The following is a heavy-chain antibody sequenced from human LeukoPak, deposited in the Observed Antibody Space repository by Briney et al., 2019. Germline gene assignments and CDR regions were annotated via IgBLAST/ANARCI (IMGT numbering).Heavy chain of an antibody. J-gene: IGHJ4*02. D-gene: IGHD4-17*01. CDR2: ISWNSGSI. V-gene: IGHV3-9*01. CDR1: GFTFGDYA. CDR3: AKDISRDSRYAVTKNYFDY. Sequence: PGGSLRLSCAASGFTFGDYAMPWVRQAPGKGLEWVSGISWNSGSIGYADSVKGRFTISRDNAKNSLYLQMNSLRAEDTALYYCAKDISRDSRYAVTKNYFDYWGQGTLVTVSS.